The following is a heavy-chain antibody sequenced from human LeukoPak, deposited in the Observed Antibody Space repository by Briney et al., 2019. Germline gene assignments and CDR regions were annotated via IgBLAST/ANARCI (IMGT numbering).Heavy chain of an antibody. CDR3: ASYFVGNGGRGY. Sequence: SETLSLSCTVSGDSINSGNSHWTWIRQPPGKGLEWLGSVYDSWNNYYNPSLESRITMSVDTSKNQYSLELSSVIAADTAVYYCASYFVGNGGRGYWGQGALVTVSS. V-gene: IGHV4-30-4*01. D-gene: IGHD3-10*02. CDR1: GDSINSGNSH. CDR2: VYDSWNN. J-gene: IGHJ4*02.